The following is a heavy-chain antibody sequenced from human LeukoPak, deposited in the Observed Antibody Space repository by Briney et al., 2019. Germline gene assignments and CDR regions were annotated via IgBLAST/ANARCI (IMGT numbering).Heavy chain of an antibody. CDR3: ARNPVAGMSWYFDL. Sequence: GGSLRLSCVGSGFTFSRHAMNWVRQAPGKGLEWVSSLSKSSEYVKYVDSVEGRFSMSREDARTSVYLQMHNLRAEDTAVYYCARNPVAGMSWYFDLWGRGTQVTVSS. D-gene: IGHD6-19*01. J-gene: IGHJ2*01. CDR1: GFTFSRHA. V-gene: IGHV3-21*01. CDR2: LSKSSEYV.